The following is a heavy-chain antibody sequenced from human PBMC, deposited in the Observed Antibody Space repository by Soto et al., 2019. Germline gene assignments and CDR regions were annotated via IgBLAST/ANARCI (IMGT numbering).Heavy chain of an antibody. Sequence: ETLSLTCTVSGDSIRSYFWSWIRQPPGKGLEWIGYISYSVATNYNPSLKSRVTISVDTSKNQFSLKLNSVTAADTAVYYCARGSVGSGWKFDYWGQGTLVTVSS. CDR2: ISYSVAT. V-gene: IGHV4-59*13. CDR1: GDSIRSYF. D-gene: IGHD3-22*01. CDR3: ARGSVGSGWKFDY. J-gene: IGHJ4*02.